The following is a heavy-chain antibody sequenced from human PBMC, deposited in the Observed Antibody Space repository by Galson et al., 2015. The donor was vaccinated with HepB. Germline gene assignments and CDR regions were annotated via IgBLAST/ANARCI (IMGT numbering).Heavy chain of an antibody. CDR3: ASIVGANPRKYYFDY. D-gene: IGHD1-26*01. CDR2: INPNSGGT. J-gene: IGHJ4*02. V-gene: IGHV1-2*06. Sequence: SVKVSCKASGYTFTGYYMRWVRQAPGQGLEWMGRINPNSGGTNYAQKFQGRVTMTRDTSISTAYMELSRLRSDDTAVYYCASIVGANPRKYYFDYWGQGTLVTVSS. CDR1: GYTFTGYY.